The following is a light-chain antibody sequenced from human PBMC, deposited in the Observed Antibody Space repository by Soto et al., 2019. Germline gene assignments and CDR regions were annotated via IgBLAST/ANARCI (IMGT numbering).Light chain of an antibody. J-gene: IGKJ4*01. CDR3: QQTDSAPS. Sequence: GGRVTITCRASQNINIYLNWYQQRAGKAPRLLIYAASKLQSGVPSRFSGSTSGTDFTLTINSLQPEDFATYYCQQTDSAPSFGGGTKVDIK. V-gene: IGKV1-39*01. CDR2: AAS. CDR1: QNINIY.